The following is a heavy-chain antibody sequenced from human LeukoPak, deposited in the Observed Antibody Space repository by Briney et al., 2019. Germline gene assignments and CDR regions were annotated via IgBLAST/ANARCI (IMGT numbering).Heavy chain of an antibody. J-gene: IGHJ4*02. D-gene: IGHD3-10*01. CDR2: MNPNSGNT. V-gene: IGHV1-8*03. CDR3: ARDGSGEWPIGY. CDR1: GYTFTSYD. Sequence: ASVKVSCKASGYTFTSYDINWVRQATGQGLEWMGWMNPNSGNTGYAQKFQGRVTITRNTSISTAYMELSSLRSEDTAVYYCARDGSGEWPIGYWGQGTLVTVSS.